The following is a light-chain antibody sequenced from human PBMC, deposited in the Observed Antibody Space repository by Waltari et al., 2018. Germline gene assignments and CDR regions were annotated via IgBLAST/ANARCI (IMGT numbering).Light chain of an antibody. V-gene: IGLV3-25*03. Sequence: SYELTQPPSVSVSPGQTARITCSGDALSKQYAYWYQQKPGQAPVLVIYEDSERPSGIPERFSGSNSGTTVTLTISGVQTEDEADYDCQSVDSSGTFDVVFGGGTKLTVL. CDR1: ALSKQY. CDR3: QSVDSSGTFDVV. CDR2: EDS. J-gene: IGLJ2*01.